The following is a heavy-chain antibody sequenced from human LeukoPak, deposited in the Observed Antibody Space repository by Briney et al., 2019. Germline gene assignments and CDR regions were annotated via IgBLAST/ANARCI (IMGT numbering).Heavy chain of an antibody. CDR2: IGTAGDT. D-gene: IGHD3-22*01. V-gene: IGHV3-13*01. Sequence: GGSLRLSCAASGFTFSSYDMHWVRQATGKGLEWVSAIGTAGDTYYPGSVKGRFTISRENAKNSLYLQMNSLRAGDTAVYYCARDRSYYYDSSGLDVWGQGTTVTVSS. CDR3: ARDRSYYYDSSGLDV. J-gene: IGHJ6*02. CDR1: GFTFSSYD.